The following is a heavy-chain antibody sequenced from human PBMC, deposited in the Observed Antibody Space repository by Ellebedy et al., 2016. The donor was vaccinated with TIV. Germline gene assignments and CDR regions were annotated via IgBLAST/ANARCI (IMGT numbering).Heavy chain of an antibody. Sequence: GSLRLSXTVSGGSISSSSYYWSWIRQPPGKGLEWIGEINHSGSTNYNPSLKSRVTISVDTSKNQFSLKLSSVTAADTAVYYCARTYYDILTGEHSGIDYWGQGTLVTVSS. CDR2: INHSGST. J-gene: IGHJ4*02. CDR1: GGSISSSSYY. D-gene: IGHD3-9*01. CDR3: ARTYYDILTGEHSGIDY. V-gene: IGHV4-39*07.